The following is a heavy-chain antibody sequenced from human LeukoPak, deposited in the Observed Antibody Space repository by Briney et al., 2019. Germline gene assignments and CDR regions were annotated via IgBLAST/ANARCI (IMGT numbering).Heavy chain of an antibody. CDR1: GGSISSGSYY. J-gene: IGHJ4*02. CDR2: IYTSGST. V-gene: IGHV4-61*02. D-gene: IGHD5-18*01. Sequence: SPSQTLSLTCTVSGGSISSGSYYWSWIRQPAGKGLEWIGRIYTSGSTNYNPPLKSRVTISVDTSKNQFSLKLSSVTAADTAVYYCARDNVDTAASFDYWGQGTLVTVSS. CDR3: ARDNVDTAASFDY.